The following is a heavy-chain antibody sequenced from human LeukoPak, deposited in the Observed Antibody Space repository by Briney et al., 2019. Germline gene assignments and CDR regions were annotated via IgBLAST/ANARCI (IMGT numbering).Heavy chain of an antibody. J-gene: IGHJ3*02. CDR3: ASRYSGSYSDAFDI. V-gene: IGHV1-2*02. D-gene: IGHD1-26*01. Sequence: ASVKVSCKASGYTFTGYYMHWVRQAPGQGLEWMGWINPNSGGTNYAQKFQGRVTMTRDTSISTAYMELSRLRSEDTAVYYCASRYSGSYSDAFDIWGQGTMVTVSS. CDR2: INPNSGGT. CDR1: GYTFTGYY.